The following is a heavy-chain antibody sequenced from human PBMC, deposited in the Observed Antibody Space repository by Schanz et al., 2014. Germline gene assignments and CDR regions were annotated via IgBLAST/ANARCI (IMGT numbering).Heavy chain of an antibody. D-gene: IGHD6-19*01. CDR3: AKCIGWYGRCAFDI. V-gene: IGHV3-53*01. Sequence: EVHLVESGGGLIQPGGSLRLSCAVSGFTVNTNYMSWVRQAPGKGLEWISSMYINSGSTQYADSVKGRFIISRDSSKNTLFLQMNSLRAEDTAVYYCAKCIGWYGRCAFDIWGQGTMVTVSS. CDR1: GFTVNTNY. CDR2: MYINSGST. J-gene: IGHJ3*02.